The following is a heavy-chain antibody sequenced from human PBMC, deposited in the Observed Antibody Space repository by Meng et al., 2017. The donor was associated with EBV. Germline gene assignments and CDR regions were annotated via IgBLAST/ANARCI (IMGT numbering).Heavy chain of an antibody. CDR2: INTNSGGT. CDR3: ARGPCSVGSCYPDF. V-gene: IGHV1-2*02. D-gene: IGHD2-15*01. J-gene: IGHJ4*02. Sequence: QVQLVRLEAEVKKPGASMTVSCNASGYTFTGYYIHWVRQAPGQGLEWMGWINTNSGGTNSAQKFQGRVTMTRDTYISTAYMELSSMSSDDTDVYYCARGPCSVGSCYPDFWGQGTLVTVSS. CDR1: GYTFTGYY.